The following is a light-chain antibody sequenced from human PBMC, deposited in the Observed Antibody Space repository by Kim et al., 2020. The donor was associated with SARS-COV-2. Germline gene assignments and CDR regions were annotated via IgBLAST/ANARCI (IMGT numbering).Light chain of an antibody. CDR2: KAS. Sequence: ASVGDRVTITCRASQSISTWLAWYQQKPGKAPKLLIYKASSLESGVPSRFSGSVFGTEFTLTISSLQPDDFATYYCQHYNSYWTFGQGTKGDIK. CDR3: QHYNSYWT. J-gene: IGKJ1*01. CDR1: QSISTW. V-gene: IGKV1-5*03.